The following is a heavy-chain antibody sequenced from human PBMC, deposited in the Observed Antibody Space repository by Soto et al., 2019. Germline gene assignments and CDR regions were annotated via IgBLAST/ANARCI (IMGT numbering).Heavy chain of an antibody. D-gene: IGHD5-18*01. Sequence: SETLSLTCTVSGGSISSYYWSWIRQPPGKGLEWIGYIYNSGGTNYHPSLKRRVTILVDTSKNQLSLKLSSVTAADTAVYYCARGGGVTATFDYWGQGALVTVSS. CDR2: IYNSGGT. J-gene: IGHJ4*02. CDR3: ARGGGVTATFDY. CDR1: GGSISSYY. V-gene: IGHV4-59*01.